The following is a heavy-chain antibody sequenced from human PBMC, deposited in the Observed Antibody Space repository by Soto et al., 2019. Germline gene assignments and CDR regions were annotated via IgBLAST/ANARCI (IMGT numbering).Heavy chain of an antibody. D-gene: IGHD3-22*01. V-gene: IGHV2-5*02. CDR2: IYWDDDK. CDR1: GFSLSTSGVG. J-gene: IGHJ4*02. Sequence: QITLKESGPTLVKPTQTLTLTCTFSGFSLSTSGVGVGWIRQPPGKALEWLALIYWDDDKRYSPSLKSRLTTTKDTSKNQVVLTMTNMDPVDTATYYCAHRTYYYDSSGYQKGGFDYWGQGTLVTVSS. CDR3: AHRTYYYDSSGYQKGGFDY.